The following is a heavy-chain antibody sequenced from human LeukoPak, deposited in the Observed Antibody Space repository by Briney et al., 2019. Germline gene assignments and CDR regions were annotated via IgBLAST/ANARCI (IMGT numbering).Heavy chain of an antibody. D-gene: IGHD3-22*01. Sequence: PSETLSLTCAVYGGSFSGYYWSWIRQPPGKGLEWIGEINHSGSTNYNPSLKSRVTISVDTSKNQFSLKLSSVTAADTAVYYCARNSNYYDSSGYYTEDYWGQGTLVTVSS. CDR2: INHSGST. J-gene: IGHJ4*02. V-gene: IGHV4-34*01. CDR3: ARNSNYYDSSGYYTEDY. CDR1: GGSFSGYY.